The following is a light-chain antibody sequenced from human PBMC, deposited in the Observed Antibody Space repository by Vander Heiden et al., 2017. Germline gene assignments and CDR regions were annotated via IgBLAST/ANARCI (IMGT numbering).Light chain of an antibody. CDR2: DAS. Sequence: EIVLTPSPATLSLSPGERATLSCRASQSVSSYLAWYQQKPGQAPRLLIYDASNSATGIPARFSGSGSGTDFTLTISSLEPEDFAVYYCQQRSNWPPLTFGGGTKVEIK. CDR1: QSVSSY. CDR3: QQRSNWPPLT. V-gene: IGKV3-11*01. J-gene: IGKJ4*01.